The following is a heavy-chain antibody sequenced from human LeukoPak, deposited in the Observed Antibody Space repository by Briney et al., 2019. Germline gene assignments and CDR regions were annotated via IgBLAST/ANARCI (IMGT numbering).Heavy chain of an antibody. D-gene: IGHD3-22*01. V-gene: IGHV5-10-1*01. CDR2: IDPSDSYT. CDR3: AIRSYDTDLNWFDP. CDR1: GYSFPSYW. J-gene: IGHJ5*02. Sequence: GESLRISCKGSGYSFPSYWISWVRQMPGQGLEWMGRIDPSDSYTNYSPSFQGHVTISADKSISTAYLQWSSLRASDTAMYYCAIRSYDTDLNWFDPWGQGTLVTVSS.